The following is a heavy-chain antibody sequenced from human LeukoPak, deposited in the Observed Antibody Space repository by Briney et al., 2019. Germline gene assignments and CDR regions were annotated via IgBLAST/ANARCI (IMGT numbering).Heavy chain of an antibody. Sequence: GGSLRLSCAASGFTFSCYAMSWVRQAPGKGLEWVSSISSSSTYRYYAASVRGRFTISRDNAKNSLYLQMNSLRAEDTALYYCARGRYSGSYLLDYWGQGTLVTVSS. J-gene: IGHJ4*02. D-gene: IGHD1-26*01. CDR2: ISSSSTYR. CDR1: GFTFSCYA. V-gene: IGHV3-21*01. CDR3: ARGRYSGSYLLDY.